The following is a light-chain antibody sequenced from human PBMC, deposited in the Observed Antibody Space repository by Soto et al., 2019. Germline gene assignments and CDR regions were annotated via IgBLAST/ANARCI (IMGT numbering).Light chain of an antibody. J-gene: IGKJ1*01. CDR1: QSVGSN. Sequence: EIVMTQSPATLSVSPGERATLSCRASQSVGSNLAWYQQKPGQAPRLLIYGASTRATGIPARFSSSGSGTEFSPNISSMQSEDVAIFFCQQYNNWPPDRTFGQGTKVEIK. CDR2: GAS. CDR3: QQYNNWPPDRT. V-gene: IGKV3-15*01.